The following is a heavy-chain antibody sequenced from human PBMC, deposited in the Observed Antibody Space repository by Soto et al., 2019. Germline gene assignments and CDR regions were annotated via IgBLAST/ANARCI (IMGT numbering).Heavy chain of an antibody. CDR3: ARDLFHAAGYNVQRREYYYYGMDV. CDR2: IWYDGSNK. V-gene: IGHV3-33*01. CDR1: GFTFSSYG. J-gene: IGHJ6*02. D-gene: IGHD5-12*01. Sequence: PGGSLRLSCAASGFTFSSYGMHWVRQAPGKGLEWVAVIWYDGSNKYYADSVKGRFTISRDNSKNTLYLQMNSLRAEDTAVYYCARDLFHAAGYNVQRREYYYYGMDVWGQGTTVTVSS.